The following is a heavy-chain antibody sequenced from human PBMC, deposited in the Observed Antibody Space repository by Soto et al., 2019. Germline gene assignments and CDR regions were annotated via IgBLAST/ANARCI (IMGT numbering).Heavy chain of an antibody. Sequence: EVQLLESGGGLIQPGGSLRLSCAASGFIFSNYAMSCVRQAPGKGLEWVSVISGSGGSTYYADSVKGRFTISRDNSKNTLHLQMNSLRAEDTAIYYCAKQGEDYCSGGYCYLGYFQHWGQGTLVTVSS. J-gene: IGHJ1*01. CDR2: ISGSGGST. D-gene: IGHD2-15*01. CDR3: AKQGEDYCSGGYCYLGYFQH. V-gene: IGHV3-23*01. CDR1: GFIFSNYA.